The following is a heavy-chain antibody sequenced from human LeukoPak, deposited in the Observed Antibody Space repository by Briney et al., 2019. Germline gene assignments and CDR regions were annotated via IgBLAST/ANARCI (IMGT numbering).Heavy chain of an antibody. CDR3: ARGGDVVVPANWFDP. V-gene: IGHV1-69*04. J-gene: IGHJ5*02. CDR1: GGTFSSYA. Sequence: SVKVSCKASGGTFSSYAISWVRQAPGQGLEWMGRIIPILGIANYAQKFQGRVTITADKSTSTAYMELSSLRSEDTAVYYCARGGDVVVPANWFDPWGQGTLVTVS. CDR2: IIPILGIA. D-gene: IGHD2-2*01.